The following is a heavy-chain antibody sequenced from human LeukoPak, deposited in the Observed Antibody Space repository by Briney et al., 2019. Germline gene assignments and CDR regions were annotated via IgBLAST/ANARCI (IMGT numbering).Heavy chain of an antibody. V-gene: IGHV3-7*01. CDR2: IKQGGSQK. Sequence: GGSLRLSCTASGFTLSSSWMSWVRQPPGRGLEWVASIKQGGSQKYYVDSVKGRFTISRDNAKNSLYLQMNSLRAEDTAVYYCAKASAMIVVVSKHFDYWGQGTLVTVSS. CDR3: AKASAMIVVVSKHFDY. CDR1: GFTLSSSW. D-gene: IGHD3-22*01. J-gene: IGHJ4*02.